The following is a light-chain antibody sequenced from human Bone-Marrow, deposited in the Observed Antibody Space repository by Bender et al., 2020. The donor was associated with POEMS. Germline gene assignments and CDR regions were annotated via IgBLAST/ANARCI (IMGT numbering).Light chain of an antibody. CDR3: AVWDDSLNGWV. J-gene: IGLJ3*02. Sequence: QSALTQPASVSGSPGQSITISCTGTSSDVGSYNLVSWYQQHPGKVPKLMIYEVSRRPSGVSNRFSGSKSDNTASLTISGLQAEDEADYYCAVWDDSLNGWVFGGGTKLTVL. CDR2: EVS. V-gene: IGLV2-23*02. CDR1: SSDVGSYNL.